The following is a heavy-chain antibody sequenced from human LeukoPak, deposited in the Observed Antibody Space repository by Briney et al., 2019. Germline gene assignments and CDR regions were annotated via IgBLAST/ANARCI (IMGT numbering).Heavy chain of an antibody. Sequence: ASVKVSCKASGGTFSSYAISWVRQAPGQGLECMGGIIPIFGTANYAQKFQGRVTITADKSTSTAYMELSSLRSEDTAVYYCARVYYDFWSGYYFDYWGQGTLVTVSS. V-gene: IGHV1-69*06. CDR3: ARVYYDFWSGYYFDY. J-gene: IGHJ4*02. CDR2: IIPIFGTA. CDR1: GGTFSSYA. D-gene: IGHD3-3*01.